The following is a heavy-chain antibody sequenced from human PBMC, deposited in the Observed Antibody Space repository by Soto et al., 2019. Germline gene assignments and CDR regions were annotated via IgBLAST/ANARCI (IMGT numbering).Heavy chain of an antibody. CDR1: GFTFSRYS. CDR3: ALYCSGGGCSHTLTAR. CDR2: ISSSSSYI. J-gene: IGHJ4*02. V-gene: IGHV3-21*01. D-gene: IGHD2-15*01. Sequence: PGGPLGLSCATSGFTFSRYSMNCFRQAPGKGLEWVSSISSSSSYIYYADSVKGRFTISRDNAKNSLYLQMNSLRAEDTAVYYCALYCSGGGCSHTLTARWGQGTLVTV.